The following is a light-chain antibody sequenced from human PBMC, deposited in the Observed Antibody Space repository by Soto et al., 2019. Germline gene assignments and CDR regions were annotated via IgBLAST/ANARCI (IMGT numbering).Light chain of an antibody. CDR1: QTISSW. J-gene: IGKJ5*01. V-gene: IGKV1-5*01. CDR2: GAS. Sequence: EIQMTQSPSTLSGSVGDRVTITCRASQTISSWLAWYQQKPGKAPKLLIYGASTLQSGVPARFSGSGSGTDFTLTISNLQPEDFATYYCQQLNAYPLTFGQGTRLEIK. CDR3: QQLNAYPLT.